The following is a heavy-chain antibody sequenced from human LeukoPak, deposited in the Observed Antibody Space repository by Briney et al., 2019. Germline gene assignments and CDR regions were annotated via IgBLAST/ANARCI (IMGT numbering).Heavy chain of an antibody. J-gene: IGHJ6*02. CDR2: TYYRTKRYN. CDR3: AREGAGAVAGTWTYYYYGMDV. D-gene: IGHD6-19*01. Sequence: SQTLSPTCAISADSVSSNSAAWNWIRQSPTRVLEWLGRTYYRTKRYNDYAVSVKSRITINPDTSKNQFSLQLNSVTPEDTAVYYCAREGAGAVAGTWTYYYYGMDVWGQGTTVTVSS. V-gene: IGHV6-1*01. CDR1: ADSVSSNSAA.